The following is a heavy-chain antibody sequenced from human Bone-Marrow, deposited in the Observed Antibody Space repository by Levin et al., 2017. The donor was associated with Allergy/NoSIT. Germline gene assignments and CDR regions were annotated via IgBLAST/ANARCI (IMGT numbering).Heavy chain of an antibody. Sequence: SFPPSFSLFPSSSLPWVRQAPGQGLEWMGWVAPKTGGTNYAQKFEGRVTMTLSLSINTAYMDLRRLTPDDTAVYYCARDYDTDKYGEGWFDPWGQGTLVTVSS. CDR2: VAPKTGGT. CDR1: FSLFPSSS. J-gene: IGHJ5*02. V-gene: IGHV1-2*02. D-gene: IGHD3-10*01. CDR3: ARDYDTDKYGEGWFDP.